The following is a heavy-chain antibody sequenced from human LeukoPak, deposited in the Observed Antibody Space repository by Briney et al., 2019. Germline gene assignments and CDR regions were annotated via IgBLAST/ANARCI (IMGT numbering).Heavy chain of an antibody. D-gene: IGHD5-24*01. Sequence: GGSLRLSCAASGFTFSGSAIHWVRQASGKGLEWVGRIRSIANNDATAYAASVKGRFIISRDDSKNTAYLQMNSLKTEDTAVYYCTKLEMASRLGYWGQGTLVTVSS. CDR1: GFTFSGSA. J-gene: IGHJ4*02. V-gene: IGHV3-73*01. CDR3: TKLEMASRLGY. CDR2: IRSIANNDAT.